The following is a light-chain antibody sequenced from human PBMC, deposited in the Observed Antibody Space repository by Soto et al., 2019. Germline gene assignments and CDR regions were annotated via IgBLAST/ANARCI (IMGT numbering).Light chain of an antibody. CDR2: KAS. V-gene: IGKV1-5*03. CDR1: QSISNW. J-gene: IGKJ2*01. Sequence: DIQMTQSPSTLPASTGDRVTITCRASQSISNWLAWYQQKPGKAPKLLIYKASSLESGVPSRFSGSGSGTEFTLTISSLQPDDFATYYCQQYNPYSPYTFGQGTK. CDR3: QQYNPYSPYT.